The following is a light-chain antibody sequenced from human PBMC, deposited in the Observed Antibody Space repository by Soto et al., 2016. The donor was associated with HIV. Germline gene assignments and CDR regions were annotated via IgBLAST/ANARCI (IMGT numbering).Light chain of an antibody. J-gene: IGKJ2*01. Sequence: AIQMTQSPSSLSASVGDRVTITRRASQGIKNELGWYQQKPGKAPKLLIYSASSLGSGVPSRFSGSGSGTDFTLTISSLQPEDSASYFCLQDYTYPYTFGQGTKLEIK. V-gene: IGKV1-6*01. CDR2: SAS. CDR1: QGIKNE. CDR3: LQDYTYPYT.